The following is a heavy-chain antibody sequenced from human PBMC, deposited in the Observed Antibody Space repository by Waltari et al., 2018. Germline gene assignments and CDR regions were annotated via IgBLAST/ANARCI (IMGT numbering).Heavy chain of an antibody. J-gene: IGHJ4*02. CDR1: GVTFSSYG. Sequence: QVQLVESGGGVVQPGRSLRLSCAASGVTFSSYGMHWVRQARGKGLGWVAVILYEVSNKYSADSVKCRFTISSDNSKNTLYLQMSSLRAEDTAVYYGARDPSQTYGSGSYGILAYWGQGTLVTVSS. V-gene: IGHV3-33*01. CDR3: ARDPSQTYGSGSYGILAY. CDR2: ILYEVSNK. D-gene: IGHD3-10*01.